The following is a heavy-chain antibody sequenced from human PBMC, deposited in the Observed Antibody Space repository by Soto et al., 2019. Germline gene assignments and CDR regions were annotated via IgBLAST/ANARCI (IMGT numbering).Heavy chain of an antibody. J-gene: IGHJ5*01. CDR2: INAGNGNT. D-gene: IGHD6-19*01. CDR3: AKDLYSSDWFNFFDS. V-gene: IGHV1-3*01. CDR1: GYTFTNYA. Sequence: ASVKVSCKASGYTFTNYAMHWVRQAPGQRLEWMGWINAGNGNTKYSQKFQGRVTITRDTSASTAYMELNSLRPEDTAVYYCAKDLYSSDWFNFFDSWGQGSLVTVSS.